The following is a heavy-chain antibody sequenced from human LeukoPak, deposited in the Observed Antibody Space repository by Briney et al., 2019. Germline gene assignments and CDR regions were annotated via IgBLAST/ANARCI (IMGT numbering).Heavy chain of an antibody. CDR1: GFAFSSYS. CDR2: ISSGGRTI. V-gene: IGHV3-48*01. CDR3: VRESITGHRDFDY. D-gene: IGHD1-20*01. Sequence: GGSLRLSCAASGFAFSSYSMNWVRQAPGRGLEWISYISSGGRTIYYADSVEGRFTISRDSGKNSLYILLNSLRADDTAVYFCVRESITGHRDFDYWGQGTLITVSA. J-gene: IGHJ4*02.